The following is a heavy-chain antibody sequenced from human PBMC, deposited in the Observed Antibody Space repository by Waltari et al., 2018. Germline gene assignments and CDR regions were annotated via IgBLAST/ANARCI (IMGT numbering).Heavy chain of an antibody. D-gene: IGHD3-22*01. J-gene: IGHJ4*02. V-gene: IGHV4-38-2*01. CDR1: GYSISSGYY. Sequence: QVQLQESGPGLVKPSETLSLTCAVSGYSISSGYYWGWIRQPPGKGLEWIGSIYHSGSTYYNPSLKSRVTISVDTSKNQFSLKLSSVTAADTAVYYCARAPNYYDSSGYFDYWGQGTLVTVSS. CDR3: ARAPNYYDSSGYFDY. CDR2: IYHSGST.